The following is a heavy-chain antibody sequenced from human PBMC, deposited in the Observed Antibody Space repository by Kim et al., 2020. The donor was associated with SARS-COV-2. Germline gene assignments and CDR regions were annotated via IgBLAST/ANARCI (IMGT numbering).Heavy chain of an antibody. Sequence: ASVKVSCKASGYTFTSYAMHWVRQAPGQRLEWMGWINAGNGNTKYSQKFQGRVTITRDTSASTAYMELSSLRSEDTAVYYCAREWGGFGELLLPLDYWGQGTLVTVSS. J-gene: IGHJ4*02. CDR3: AREWGGFGELLLPLDY. CDR2: INAGNGNT. CDR1: GYTFTSYA. V-gene: IGHV1-3*01. D-gene: IGHD3-10*01.